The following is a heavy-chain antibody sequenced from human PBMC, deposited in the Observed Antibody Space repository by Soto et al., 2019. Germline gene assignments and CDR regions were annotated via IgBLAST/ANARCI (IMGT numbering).Heavy chain of an antibody. V-gene: IGHV3-73*01. CDR2: LRSKANSYAT. D-gene: IGHD5-12*01. CDR3: TASGSDTFVDY. CDR1: GFTFSDSA. Sequence: GGSLRLSCAASGFTFSDSAMHWVRQASGKGLEWVGRLRSKANSYATVYAASVKGRFTISRDDSKNTAYLQMNSLKTEDTAVYYCTASGSDTFVDYWGQGTLVTVSS. J-gene: IGHJ4*02.